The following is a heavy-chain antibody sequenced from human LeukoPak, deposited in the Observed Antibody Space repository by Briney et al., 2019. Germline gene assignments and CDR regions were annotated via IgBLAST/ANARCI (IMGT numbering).Heavy chain of an antibody. D-gene: IGHD6-13*01. CDR3: ARGPAAGSGGPTKP. J-gene: IGHJ4*02. V-gene: IGHV1-18*04. Sequence: ASVKVSCKASGYIFTSYNIYWVRQAPGQGLEWMGWISAYNGNTNYAQKLQGRVTMTTDTSTSTAYMELRSLRSDDTAVYYCARGPAAGSGGPTKPWGQGTLVTVSS. CDR2: ISAYNGNT. CDR1: GYIFTSYN.